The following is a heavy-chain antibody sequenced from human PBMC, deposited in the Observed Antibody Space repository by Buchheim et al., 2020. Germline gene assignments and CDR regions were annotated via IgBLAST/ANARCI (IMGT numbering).Heavy chain of an antibody. CDR3: ARLFADYIHYYYYGMDV. CDR1: GFTFSSYS. V-gene: IGHV3-21*01. CDR2: ISSSSSYI. J-gene: IGHJ6*02. Sequence: EVQLVESGGGLVKPGGSLRLSCAASGFTFSSYSMNWVRQAPGKGLEWVSSISSSSSYIYYADSVKGRFTISRDTAKNSLYLQMNSLRAEDTAVYYCARLFADYIHYYYYGMDVWGQGTT. D-gene: IGHD5-12*01.